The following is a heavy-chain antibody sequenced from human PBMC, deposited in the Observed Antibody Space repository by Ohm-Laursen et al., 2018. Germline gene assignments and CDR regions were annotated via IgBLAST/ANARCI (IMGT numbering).Heavy chain of an antibody. D-gene: IGHD3-9*01. J-gene: IGHJ4*02. CDR1: GGTFSSYA. V-gene: IGHV1-69*06. CDR3: ARELTGFDY. Sequence: GSSVKVSCKASGGTFSSYAISWVRQAPGQGLEWMGGIIPIFGTANYAQKFQGRVTITADTSTRTAYMQLNSLKSDDTAVYYCARELTGFDYWGQGTLVTVSS. CDR2: IIPIFGTA.